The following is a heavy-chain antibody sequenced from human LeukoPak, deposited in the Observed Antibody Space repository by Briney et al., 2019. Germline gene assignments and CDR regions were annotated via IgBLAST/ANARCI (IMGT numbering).Heavy chain of an antibody. D-gene: IGHD6-13*01. CDR2: INPNSGGT. V-gene: IGHV1-2*06. J-gene: IGHJ4*02. CDR1: GYTFTGYY. CDR3: ARGFGSSPRDY. Sequence: ASVKVSCKASGYTFTGYYMHWVRQAPGQGLEWMGRINPNSGGTNYAQKFQGRVTMTRDTSISTAYMELNRPRSDDTAVYYCARGFGSSPRDYWGQGTLVTVSS.